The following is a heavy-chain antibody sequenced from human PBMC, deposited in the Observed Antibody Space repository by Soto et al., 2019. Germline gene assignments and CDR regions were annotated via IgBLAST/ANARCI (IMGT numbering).Heavy chain of an antibody. V-gene: IGHV3-23*01. Sequence: EVQVLESGGGLVQPGGSLRLSCVGCGCIFSNYAMAWVRQAPGKGLEWVSGFGGSGGTYYADSVKGRYTISRDNSKNTLYLQMNSLRVEDTAVYYCAKSQSSLYYMDVWGKGTAVTVSS. CDR2: FGGSGGT. CDR3: AKSQSSLYYMDV. CDR1: GCIFSNYA. J-gene: IGHJ6*03.